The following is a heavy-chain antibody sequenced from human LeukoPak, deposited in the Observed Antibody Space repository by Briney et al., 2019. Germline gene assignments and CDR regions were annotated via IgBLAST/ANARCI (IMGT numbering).Heavy chain of an antibody. D-gene: IGHD3-3*01. V-gene: IGHV1-58*02. J-gene: IGHJ4*02. CDR1: GFTFTSSA. CDR2: IVVGSGNT. CDR3: AKGVWDFWSGYVDY. Sequence: ASVKVSCKASGFTFTSSAMQWVRQARGQRLEWIGWIVVGSGNTNYAQKFQERVTITRDMSTSTAYMELSSLRSDDTAVYYCAKGVWDFWSGYVDYWGQGTLVTVSS.